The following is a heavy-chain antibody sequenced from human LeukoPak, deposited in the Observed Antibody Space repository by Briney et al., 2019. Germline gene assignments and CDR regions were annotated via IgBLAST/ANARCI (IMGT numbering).Heavy chain of an antibody. Sequence: SVKVSCKASGGTFSSYAISWVRQAPGQGLEWMGGIIPIFGTANYAQKFQGRVTITADEPTSTAYMELSSLRSEDTAVYHCARDLLTATVTNFAFDIWGQGTMVTVSS. V-gene: IGHV1-69*13. J-gene: IGHJ3*02. CDR1: GGTFSSYA. CDR2: IIPIFGTA. CDR3: ARDLLTATVTNFAFDI. D-gene: IGHD4-17*01.